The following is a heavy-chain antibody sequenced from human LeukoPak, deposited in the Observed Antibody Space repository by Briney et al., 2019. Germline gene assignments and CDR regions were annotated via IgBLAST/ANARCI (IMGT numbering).Heavy chain of an antibody. Sequence: SETLSLTCAVYGGSFSGYYWSWIRQPPGKGLEWIGEINHSGTTNYNPSLKSRVTISVDTSKNQFSLKLSSVTAADTAVYYCVRRSGSNEMRFSNWFDPWGQGTLVTVSS. V-gene: IGHV4-34*01. CDR3: VRRSGSNEMRFSNWFDP. CDR1: GGSFSGYY. J-gene: IGHJ5*02. D-gene: IGHD3-3*01. CDR2: INHSGTT.